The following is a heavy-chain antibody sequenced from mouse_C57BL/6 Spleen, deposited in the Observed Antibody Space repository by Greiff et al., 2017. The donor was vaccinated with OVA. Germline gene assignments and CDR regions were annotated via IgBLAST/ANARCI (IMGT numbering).Heavy chain of an antibody. D-gene: IGHD1-2*01. CDR1: GYAFTNYL. CDR3: ARGNYGPDYFDY. Sequence: VQLQQSGAELVRPGTSVKVSCKASGYAFTNYLIEWVKQRPGQGLEWIGVINPGSGGTNYNEKFKGKATLTADKSASTASMQLSSLTSEDSAVYFCARGNYGPDYFDYWGQGTTLTVSS. V-gene: IGHV1-54*01. J-gene: IGHJ2*01. CDR2: INPGSGGT.